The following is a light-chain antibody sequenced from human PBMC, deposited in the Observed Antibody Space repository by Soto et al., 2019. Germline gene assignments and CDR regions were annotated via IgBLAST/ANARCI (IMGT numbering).Light chain of an antibody. CDR1: RGISNY. Sequence: DIQMTQSPSSLSASVGDRVTITCRASRGISNYLAWYQQKPGKVPNLLIYGTSTLQWGFSSRFSGSGSGKDFTLTISSLQPEDVATYYCQKYDSAPFTFGPGTKINIK. V-gene: IGKV1-27*01. J-gene: IGKJ3*01. CDR3: QKYDSAPFT. CDR2: GTS.